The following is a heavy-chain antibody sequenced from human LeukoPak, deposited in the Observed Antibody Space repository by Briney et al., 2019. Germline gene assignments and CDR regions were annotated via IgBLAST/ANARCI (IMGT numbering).Heavy chain of an antibody. J-gene: IGHJ6*03. Sequence: SETLSLTCTVSGGSISSYYWSWIRQPPGKGLEWIGYIYYSGSTKYNPSLKSRVTISVDTSKNQFSLKLSSVTAADTAVYYCASGNWAYYYMDVWGKGTTVTVSS. D-gene: IGHD1-1*01. CDR1: GGSISSYY. V-gene: IGHV4-59*01. CDR2: IYYSGST. CDR3: ASGNWAYYYMDV.